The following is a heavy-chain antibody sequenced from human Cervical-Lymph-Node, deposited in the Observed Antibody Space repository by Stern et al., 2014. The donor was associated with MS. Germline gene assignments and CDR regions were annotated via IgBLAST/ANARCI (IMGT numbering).Heavy chain of an antibody. CDR2: TSYDGSNA. D-gene: IGHD3-22*01. Sequence: VQLLESGGGVVQPGRSLRLSWVASGFSFSSYGMHWVRQAPGKGLEWVAVTSYDGSNAHYADSLKGRFTISRDNSKNTLYLQLNSLRAEDTAVYYCAKDRGLIVVVTYSLDSWGQGTLVTVSS. CDR3: AKDRGLIVVVTYSLDS. CDR1: GFSFSSYG. J-gene: IGHJ4*02. V-gene: IGHV3-30*18.